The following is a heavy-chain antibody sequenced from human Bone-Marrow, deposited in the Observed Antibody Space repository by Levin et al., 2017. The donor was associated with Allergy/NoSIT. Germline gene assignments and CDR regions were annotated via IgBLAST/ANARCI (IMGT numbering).Heavy chain of an antibody. CDR2: ITWNSGSR. Sequence: PGGSLRLSCAASGFNFDDTATHWVRQAPGKGLEWVSGITWNSGSRNYADSVKGRFTISRDNAKKSLYLQMDSLRTEDTALYYCATVGLWLNHFDAWGQGTLVAVSS. D-gene: IGHD2-21*01. J-gene: IGHJ4*02. CDR1: GFNFDDTA. CDR3: ATVGLWLNHFDA. V-gene: IGHV3-9*01.